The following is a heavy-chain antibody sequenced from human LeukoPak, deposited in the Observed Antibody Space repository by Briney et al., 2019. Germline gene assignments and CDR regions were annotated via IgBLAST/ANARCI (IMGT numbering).Heavy chain of an antibody. CDR3: ARGRVPAAIRYYYYYGMDV. J-gene: IGHJ6*02. V-gene: IGHV4-59*01. CDR1: GGSISSYY. CDR2: IYYSGST. Sequence: SETLSLICTVSGGSISSYYWSWIRQPPGKGLEWIGYIYYSGSTNYNPSLKSRVTISVDTSKNQFSLKLSSVTAADTAEYYCARGRVPAAIRYYYYYGMDVWGQGTTVTVSS. D-gene: IGHD2-2*02.